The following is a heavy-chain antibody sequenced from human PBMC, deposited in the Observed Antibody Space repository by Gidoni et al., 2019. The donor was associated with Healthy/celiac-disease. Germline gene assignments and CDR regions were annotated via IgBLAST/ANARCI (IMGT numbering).Heavy chain of an antibody. D-gene: IGHD5-18*01. V-gene: IGHV3-7*04. CDR2: IKEDGSEK. Sequence: EVRLVDSGGVLVQPGGSLTLACAAAGFTFSTDWMSWVRQVPGKGLESVANIKEDGSEKNYVDSVKGRFTISRDNAKHSVFLQMNSLRAEDTAVYFCARGYSWTDFWGQGTLVTVSS. CDR3: ARGYSWTDF. CDR1: GFTFSTDW. J-gene: IGHJ4*02.